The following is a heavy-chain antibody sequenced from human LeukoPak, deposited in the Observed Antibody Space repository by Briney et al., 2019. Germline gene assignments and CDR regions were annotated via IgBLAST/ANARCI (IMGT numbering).Heavy chain of an antibody. J-gene: IGHJ4*02. D-gene: IGHD5-18*01. CDR1: GGSISTYY. CDR2: VYNSGST. V-gene: IGHV4-59*01. Sequence: SETLSLTCTVSGGSISTYYWGWIRQPPGKGLEWIGYVYNSGSTNYNPSLKSRVTISVDTSKNQFSLKLSSVTAADTAGYYCARHGPRGGLDSYGYGPFDYWGEGALVTVSS. CDR3: ARHGPRGGLDSYGYGPFDY.